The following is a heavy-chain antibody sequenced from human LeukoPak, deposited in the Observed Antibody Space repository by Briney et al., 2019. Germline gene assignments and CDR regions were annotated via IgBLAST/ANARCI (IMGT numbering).Heavy chain of an antibody. D-gene: IGHD1-1*01. CDR1: GFTFSDYY. CDR3: ARSLGELDPFDY. V-gene: IGHV3-11*04. Sequence: PGGSLRLSCAASGFTFSDYYMSWIRQAPGKGLEWVSYISSSGSTIYYADSVKGRFTISRDNSKNTLYLQMNSLRAEDTAVYYCARSLGELDPFDYWGQGTLVTVSS. CDR2: ISSSGSTI. J-gene: IGHJ4*02.